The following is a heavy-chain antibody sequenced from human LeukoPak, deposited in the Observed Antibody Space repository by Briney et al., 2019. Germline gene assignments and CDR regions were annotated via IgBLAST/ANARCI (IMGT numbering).Heavy chain of an antibody. CDR1: GGSISSSSYY. J-gene: IGHJ5*02. CDR3: ARRRSSSSQWFDP. CDR2: IYYSGGT. V-gene: IGHV4-39*07. D-gene: IGHD6-6*01. Sequence: SETLSLTCTVSGGSISSSSYYWGWIRQPPGKGLEWIGSIYYSGGTYYNPSLKSRVTISVDTSKNQFSLKLSSVTAADTAVYYCARRRSSSSQWFDPWGQGTLVTVSS.